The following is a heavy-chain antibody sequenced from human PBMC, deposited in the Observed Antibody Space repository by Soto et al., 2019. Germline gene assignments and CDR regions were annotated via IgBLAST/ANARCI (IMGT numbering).Heavy chain of an antibody. D-gene: IGHD5-12*01. V-gene: IGHV3-30-3*01. CDR3: AIPPGPYSGYDFYY. J-gene: IGHJ4*02. CDR2: ISYDGSNK. Sequence: LRLSCAASGFTFSSYAMHFVRQAPGQGLEWVAVISYDGSNKYYADSVKGRFTISRDNSKNTLYLQMNSLRAEDTAVYYCAIPPGPYSGYDFYYWGQGTLVTVSS. CDR1: GFTFSSYA.